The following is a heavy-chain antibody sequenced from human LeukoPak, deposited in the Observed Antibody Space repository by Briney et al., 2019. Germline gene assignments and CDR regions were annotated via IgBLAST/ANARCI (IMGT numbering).Heavy chain of an antibody. CDR1: GYTFTSYG. D-gene: IGHD3-3*01. V-gene: IGHV1-18*03. Sequence: ASVKVSCKASGYTFTSYGISWVRQAPGQGLEWMGWISAYNGNTNYAQKLQGRVTMTTDTSTSTAYMELRSLRSDDMAVYYCARTLGYDFWSAHKGVDYWGQGTLVTVSS. CDR2: ISAYNGNT. J-gene: IGHJ4*02. CDR3: ARTLGYDFWSAHKGVDY.